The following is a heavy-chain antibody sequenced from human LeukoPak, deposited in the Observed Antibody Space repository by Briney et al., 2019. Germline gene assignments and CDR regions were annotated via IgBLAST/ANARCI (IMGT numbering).Heavy chain of an antibody. CDR2: ISTFNGNT. D-gene: IGHD6-19*01. CDR3: ARDLVPKYSSGWLASGY. Sequence: VASVKVSCKASGYTFTSYVISWVRPAPGRGREWMGWISTFNGNTKYAQKLQGRATMTTDTSTSTAYMELRSVRSDDTAVYYCARDLVPKYSSGWLASGYWGQGTLVSVSS. V-gene: IGHV1-18*04. CDR1: GYTFTSYV. J-gene: IGHJ4*02.